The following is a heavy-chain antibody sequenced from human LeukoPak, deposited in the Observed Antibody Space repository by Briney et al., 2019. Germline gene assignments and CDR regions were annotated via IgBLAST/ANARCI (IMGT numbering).Heavy chain of an antibody. CDR3: VGGSYYFDY. J-gene: IGHJ4*02. CDR2: INSDGSTT. CDR1: GFTFSSYW. V-gene: IGHV3-74*01. Sequence: PGGSLRLSCAASGFTFSSYWMHWVRQAPGKGLVWVSRINSDGSTTSYADSVKGRITISRDSAKNTLYLQMNSLRAEDTAVYYCVGGSYYFDYWGQGTLVTVSS. D-gene: IGHD1-26*01.